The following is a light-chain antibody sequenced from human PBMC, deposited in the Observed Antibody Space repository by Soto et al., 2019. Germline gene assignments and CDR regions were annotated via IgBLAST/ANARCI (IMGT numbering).Light chain of an antibody. CDR3: QAYDYSLTAFV. CDR2: GNR. V-gene: IGLV1-40*01. Sequence: QSALTQPPSVSGAPGQRVTISCTGNNSNLGAGYDVHWYQQLPGAAPKLVVFGNRNRPSGVPERFSGSKSGTSASLAITGLQAEDEADYYCQAYDYSLTAFVFGGGTQLTVL. CDR1: NSNLGAGYD. J-gene: IGLJ3*02.